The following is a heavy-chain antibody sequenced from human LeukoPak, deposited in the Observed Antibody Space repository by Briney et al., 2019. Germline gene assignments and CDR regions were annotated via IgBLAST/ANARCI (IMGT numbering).Heavy chain of an antibody. CDR2: IYSSEST. D-gene: IGHD3/OR15-3a*01. V-gene: IGHV4-4*07. CDR3: ARRWTGENTFDI. CDR1: GVSINSRY. Sequence: SETLSLTCIVSGVSINSRYWGWIRQPAGKALEWIGHIYSSESTYYNPSLKSRVTMSVDTSTNHFYLKLTSVTAADTALYYCARRWTGENTFDIWGQGTMVTVSS. J-gene: IGHJ3*02.